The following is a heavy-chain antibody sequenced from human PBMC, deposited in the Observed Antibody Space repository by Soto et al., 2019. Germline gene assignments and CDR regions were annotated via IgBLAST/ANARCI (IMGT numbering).Heavy chain of an antibody. J-gene: IGHJ3*02. CDR1: GGTFSSYA. V-gene: IGHV1-69*13. CDR3: AREEASSAAFDI. Sequence: ASVKVSCKASGGTFSSYAISWVRQAPGQGLEWMGGIIPIFGTANYAQKFQGRVTITADESTSTAYMELSSLRSEDTAVYYCAREEASSAAFDIWGQGTMVTVSS. CDR2: IIPIFGTA.